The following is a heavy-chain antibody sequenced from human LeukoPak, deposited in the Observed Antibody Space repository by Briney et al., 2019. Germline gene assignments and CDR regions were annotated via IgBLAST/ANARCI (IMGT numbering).Heavy chain of an antibody. V-gene: IGHV3-74*01. CDR2: INNDGTRT. J-gene: IGHJ4*02. CDR1: GFTFSNYW. CDR3: ARDQGLPDF. D-gene: IGHD2-21*02. Sequence: PGGSLRLSCATSGFTFSNYWMHWVRQAPGKGLMWVSQINNDGTRTTYVDSVKGRFTISRDNAQNTVYLQLNNLGADDTALYFCARDQGLPDFWGQGTLVTVSS.